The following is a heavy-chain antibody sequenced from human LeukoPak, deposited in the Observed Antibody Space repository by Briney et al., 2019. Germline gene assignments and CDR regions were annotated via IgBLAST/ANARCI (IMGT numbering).Heavy chain of an antibody. V-gene: IGHV3-30*02. CDR3: AKGGTTNYYDSSGYYPFDY. CDR2: IRTDGSNK. D-gene: IGHD3-22*01. J-gene: IGHJ4*02. Sequence: GGSLRLSCVASGFTFRRFGMHWVRQAPGKGLDWVTFIRTDGSNKYYADSVKGRFTISRDNSKNTLYLQMNSLRAEDTAVYYCAKGGTTNYYDSSGYYPFDYWGQGTLVTVSS. CDR1: GFTFRRFG.